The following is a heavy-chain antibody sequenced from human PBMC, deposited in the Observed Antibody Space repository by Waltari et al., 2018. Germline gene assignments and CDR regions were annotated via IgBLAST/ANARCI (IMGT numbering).Heavy chain of an antibody. V-gene: IGHV1-8*02. CDR3: ARGRDVFANFDYNWFDP. J-gene: IGHJ5*02. Sequence: QVQLVQTGADVLRPGAAVKVSCQASGYTFINYEINLGRQAAGQGLEWMGWVNPNSGTTAYAQKFQGRISMTWDTFTRTAYMELSNLRSDDTAVFYCARGRDVFANFDYNWFDPWGQGTLVTVSS. CDR2: VNPNSGTT. D-gene: IGHD3-3*01. CDR1: GYTFINYE.